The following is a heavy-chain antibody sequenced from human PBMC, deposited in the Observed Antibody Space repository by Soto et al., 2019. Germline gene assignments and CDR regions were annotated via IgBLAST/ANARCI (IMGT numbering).Heavy chain of an antibody. CDR2: TYYRSKWYY. D-gene: IGHD1-26*01. J-gene: IGHJ4*01. CDR3: ARGEQYSGRIFDY. V-gene: IGHV6-1*01. CDR1: GDSVSSNSAG. Sequence: PSQTLSLTCAITGDSVSSNSAGWSWVRQSPSRGIEWLGRTYYRSKWYYEYAVSVRGRITINPDTSKNQYSLQLNYETPENKAEYFCARGEQYSGRIFDYWGQGTLVTVSS.